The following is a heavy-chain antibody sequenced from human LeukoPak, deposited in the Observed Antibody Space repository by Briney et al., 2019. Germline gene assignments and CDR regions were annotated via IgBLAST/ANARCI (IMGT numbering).Heavy chain of an antibody. J-gene: IGHJ4*02. D-gene: IGHD1-26*01. Sequence: GGSLRLSCAASGFTFNRHAMHWVRQAPGKGLEWVANIKHDGSEMYYVDSVKGRFTISRDNAKNSLYLQMNSLRVEDTAVYYCARSRVTGTYSAVNYWGQGTLVTVSS. CDR1: GFTFNRHA. CDR3: ARSRVTGTYSAVNY. CDR2: IKHDGSEM. V-gene: IGHV3-7*01.